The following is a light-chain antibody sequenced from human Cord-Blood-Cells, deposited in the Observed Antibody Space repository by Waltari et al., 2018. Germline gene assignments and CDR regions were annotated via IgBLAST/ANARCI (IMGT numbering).Light chain of an antibody. J-gene: IGLJ1*01. CDR2: DVS. CDR1: SSDVGGYQY. V-gene: IGLV2-14*01. CDR3: SSYTSSSTYV. Sequence: QSALTQPASVSGSPGQSITISCTGTSSDVGGYQYVSWYQPHPGKAPKLIIYDVSNRPAGVSNRFSGSKSGNTASLTISGLQAEDEADYYCSSYTSSSTYVFGTGTKVTVL.